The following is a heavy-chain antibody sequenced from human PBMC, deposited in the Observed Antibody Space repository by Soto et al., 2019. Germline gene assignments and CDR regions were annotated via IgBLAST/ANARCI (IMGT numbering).Heavy chain of an antibody. CDR3: AKKGPCSGGSCYSDYYYGMDV. Sequence: GGSLRLSCAASGFTFSSYAMSWVRQAPGKGLEWVSAISGSGGSTYYADSVKGRFTISRDNSKNTLYLQMNSLRAEDTAVYYCAKKGPCSGGSCYSDYYYGMDVWGQGTTVTVSS. CDR1: GFTFSSYA. J-gene: IGHJ6*02. CDR2: ISGSGGST. V-gene: IGHV3-23*01. D-gene: IGHD2-15*01.